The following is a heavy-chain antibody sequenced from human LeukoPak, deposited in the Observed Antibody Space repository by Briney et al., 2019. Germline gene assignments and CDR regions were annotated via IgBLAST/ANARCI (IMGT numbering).Heavy chain of an antibody. CDR3: AHTRFYDFWSGYTAPRRHYMDV. V-gene: IGHV2-5*02. CDR1: GFSLSTSGVG. D-gene: IGHD3-3*01. CDR2: IYWDDDK. Sequence: SGPTLVKPTQTLTLTCTFSGFSLSTSGVGVGWIRQPPGKALEWLALIYWDDDKRYSPSLKSRLTITKDTSKNQVVLTMTNMDPVDTATYYCAHTRFYDFWSGYTAPRRHYMDVWGKGTTVTVSS. J-gene: IGHJ6*03.